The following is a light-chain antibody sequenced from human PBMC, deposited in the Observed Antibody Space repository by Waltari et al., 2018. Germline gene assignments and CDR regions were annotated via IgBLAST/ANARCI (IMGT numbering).Light chain of an antibody. J-gene: IGLJ3*02. CDR2: RDS. Sequence: SYVLSQPPSVSVAPGQTASVTCGGNNIGSKSVHWYQKKPGQAPVLVIYRDSVRPSGIPERFSGSNSGNTATLSISRVEAGDEADYYCQVWDNSSDHVVFGGGTTVTVL. CDR3: QVWDNSSDHVV. CDR1: NIGSKS. V-gene: IGLV3-21*02.